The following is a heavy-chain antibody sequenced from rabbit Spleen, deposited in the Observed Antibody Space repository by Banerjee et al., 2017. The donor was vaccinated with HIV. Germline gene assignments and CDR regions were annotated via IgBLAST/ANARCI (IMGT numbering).Heavy chain of an antibody. CDR3: ARDTSSSFSSYGMDL. D-gene: IGHD1-1*01. CDR2: IETDSSGFT. CDR1: GVSFSGSSY. V-gene: IGHV1S40*01. Sequence: QSLEESGGDLVKPGASLTLTCTASGVSFSGSSYMCWVRQAPGKGLEWIACIETDSSGFTYFATWAKGRFTISKTSSTTVTLQVTSLTAADMATYFCARDTSSSFSSYGMDLWGPGTLVTVS. J-gene: IGHJ6*01.